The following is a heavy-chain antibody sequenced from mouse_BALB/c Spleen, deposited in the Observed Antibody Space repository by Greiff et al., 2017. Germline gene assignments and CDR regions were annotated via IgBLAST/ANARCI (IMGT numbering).Heavy chain of an antibody. V-gene: IGHV5-12-2*01. Sequence: EVKLVESGGGLVQPGGSLKLSCAASGFTFSSYTMSWVRQTPEKRLEWVASISNGGGCTYYPDTVKGRFTISRDNAKNTLYLQMSSLKSEDTAMYYCARLTWEGVQDYWGQGTTLTVSS. CDR1: GFTFSSYT. J-gene: IGHJ2*01. CDR2: ISNGGGCT. D-gene: IGHD4-1*01. CDR3: ARLTWEGVQDY.